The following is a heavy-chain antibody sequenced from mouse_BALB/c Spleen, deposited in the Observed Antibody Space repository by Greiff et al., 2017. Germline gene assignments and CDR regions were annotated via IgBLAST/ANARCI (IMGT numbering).Heavy chain of an antibody. CDR3: ARALPYYFDY. D-gene: IGHD5-5*01. CDR1: GFTFTDYY. V-gene: IGHV7-3*02. CDR2: IRNKANGYTT. Sequence: EVQRVESGGGLVQPGGSLRLSCATSGFTFTDYYLSWVRQPPGKALEWMGFIRNKANGYTTEYSASVKGRFTISRDNSQSILYLHMNTLTAEDSATYYCARALPYYFDYWGQGTTLPVSS. J-gene: IGHJ2*01.